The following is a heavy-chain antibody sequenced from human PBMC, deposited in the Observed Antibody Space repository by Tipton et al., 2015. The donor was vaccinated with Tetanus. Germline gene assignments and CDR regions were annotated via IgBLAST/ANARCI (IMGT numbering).Heavy chain of an antibody. Sequence: SLRLSCAASGFTFSSYSMNWVRQAPGKGLEWVSSISSSSSYIYYADSVKGRFTISRDNAKNSLYLQMNSLRAEDTAVYYCAREECSSTSCYTDYYYYGMDVWGQGTTVTVSS. J-gene: IGHJ6*02. D-gene: IGHD2-2*02. V-gene: IGHV3-21*01. CDR1: GFTFSSYS. CDR2: ISSSSSYI. CDR3: AREECSSTSCYTDYYYYGMDV.